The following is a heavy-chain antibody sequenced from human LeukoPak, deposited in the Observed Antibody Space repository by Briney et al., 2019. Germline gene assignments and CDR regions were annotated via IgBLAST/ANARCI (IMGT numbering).Heavy chain of an antibody. Sequence: PGGSLRLSCAASGFTFSDYYMSWIRQAPGKGLEWVSAISGSGSSTYYADSVKGRFTISRDNSKNTLYLQMNSLRAEDTAVYYCASLRGSAYSYYYYYMDVWGKGTTVTVSS. J-gene: IGHJ6*03. V-gene: IGHV3-23*01. CDR1: GFTFSDYY. CDR2: ISGSGSST. CDR3: ASLRGSAYSYYYYYMDV. D-gene: IGHD3-16*01.